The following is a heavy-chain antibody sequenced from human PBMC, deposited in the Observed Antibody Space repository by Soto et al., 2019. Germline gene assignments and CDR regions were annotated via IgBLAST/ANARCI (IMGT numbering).Heavy chain of an antibody. CDR2: IWGDGRDE. V-gene: IGHV3-33*01. CDR1: GFTFSNYA. J-gene: IGHJ4*02. D-gene: IGHD2-8*02. Sequence: QVQVVESGGGVVQPGRSLRLSCAASGFTFSNYAIHWVRQAPGKGLEWVAAIWGDGRDEKYEDSVKGRFTISRDNSKNTLYLQMNSLRVEDTAVYYCARSGDCTGHSCHLRGPFDYWGQGTLVTVSS. CDR3: ARSGDCTGHSCHLRGPFDY.